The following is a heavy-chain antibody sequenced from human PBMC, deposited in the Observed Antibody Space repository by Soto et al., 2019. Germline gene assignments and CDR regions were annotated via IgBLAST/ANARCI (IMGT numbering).Heavy chain of an antibody. Sequence: GGSLRLSCAASGFTFSSYEMNWVRQAPGKGLEWVSYISSSGSTIYYADSVKGRFTISRDNAKNSLYLQMNSLRAEDTAVYYCARDSSSYAYYYGMDVCGQRTTVTVSS. D-gene: IGHD6-6*01. CDR1: GFTFSSYE. J-gene: IGHJ6*02. CDR2: ISSSGSTI. V-gene: IGHV3-48*03. CDR3: ARDSSSYAYYYGMDV.